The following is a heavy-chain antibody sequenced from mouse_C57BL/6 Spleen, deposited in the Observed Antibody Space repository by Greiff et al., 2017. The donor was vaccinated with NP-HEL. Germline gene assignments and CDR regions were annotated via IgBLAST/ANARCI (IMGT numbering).Heavy chain of an antibody. CDR1: GYSITSGYY. V-gene: IGHV3-6*01. CDR3: ARGTGAPFDY. J-gene: IGHJ2*01. CDR2: ISYDGSN. Sequence: VQLKESGPGLVKPSQSLSLTCSVTGYSITSGYYWNWIRQFPGNKLEWMGYISYDGSNNYNPSLKNRISITRDTSKNQFFLKLNSVTTEDTATYYCARGTGAPFDYWGQGTTLTVSS.